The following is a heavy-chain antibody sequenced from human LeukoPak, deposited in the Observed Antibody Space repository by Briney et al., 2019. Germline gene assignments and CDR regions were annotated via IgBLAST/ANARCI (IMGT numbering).Heavy chain of an antibody. V-gene: IGHV4-59*01. D-gene: IGHD3-3*01. CDR1: GGSISSYY. Sequence: PSETLSLTCTVSGGSISSYYWSWIRQPPGKGLEWIGYIYYSGSTNYSPSLKSRVTISVDTSRNQFSLKLSSVTAADTAVYYCARDRGFLGRDAFDIWGQGTMVTVSS. CDR3: ARDRGFLGRDAFDI. CDR2: IYYSGST. J-gene: IGHJ3*02.